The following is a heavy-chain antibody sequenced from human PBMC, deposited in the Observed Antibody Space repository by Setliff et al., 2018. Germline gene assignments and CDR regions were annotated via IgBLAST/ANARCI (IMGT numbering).Heavy chain of an antibody. CDR2: INPRTGVT. CDR3: ARGGREAMGYRDAYYIYYYYMDV. CDR1: GYTFTGHY. V-gene: IGHV1-2*02. D-gene: IGHD3-10*01. Sequence: ASVKVSCKASGYTFTGHYIHWVRQAPGQGLEWMGWINPRTGVTNYAQKFKGRVTMTRDTSITTVYMDLSSLKSDDTAVYYCARGGREAMGYRDAYYIYYYYMDVWGKGTTVTVSS. J-gene: IGHJ6*03.